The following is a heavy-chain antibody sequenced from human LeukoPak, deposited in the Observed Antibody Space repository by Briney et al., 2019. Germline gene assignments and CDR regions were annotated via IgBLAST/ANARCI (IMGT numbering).Heavy chain of an antibody. D-gene: IGHD2-21*01. J-gene: IGHJ5*02. CDR3: ARHKGRGSINRYSCGLLDP. CDR1: GGSISSSSYY. Sequence: SETLSLTCTVSGGSISSSSYYWGWIRQPPGKGLEWIGSMFYSGSAFYNPSLKSRVTISVDTSKNQFSLKLSSVTAADTAVYYCARHKGRGSINRYSCGLLDPWGQGTLVTVSS. V-gene: IGHV4-39*01. CDR2: MFYSGSA.